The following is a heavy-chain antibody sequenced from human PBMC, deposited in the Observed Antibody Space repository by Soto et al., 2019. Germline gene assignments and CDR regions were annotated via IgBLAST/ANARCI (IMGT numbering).Heavy chain of an antibody. CDR1: GFTFDDYT. CDR3: ATASAGTHPDY. V-gene: IGHV3-43*01. Sequence: EVQLVESGGVVVQPGGSLRLSCAASGFTFDDYTMHWVRQAPGKGLEWVSLISWDGGSTYYADSVKGRFTISRDNSKNSLYLQMNSLRTEDTALYYCATASAGTHPDYWGQGTLVTVSS. CDR2: ISWDGGST. J-gene: IGHJ4*02. D-gene: IGHD6-13*01.